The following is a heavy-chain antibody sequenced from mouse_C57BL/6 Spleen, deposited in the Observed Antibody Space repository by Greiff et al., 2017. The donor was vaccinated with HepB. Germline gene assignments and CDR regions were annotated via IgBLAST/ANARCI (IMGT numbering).Heavy chain of an antibody. Sequence: EVMLVESGGDLVKPGGSLKLSCAASGFTFSSYGMSWVRQTPDKRLEWVATISSGGSYTYYPDSVKGRFTISRDNAKNTLYLQMSSLKSEDTAMYYCASLPYYYGSSFDWDFDVWGTGTTVTVSS. CDR2: ISSGGSYT. J-gene: IGHJ1*03. CDR3: ASLPYYYGSSFDWDFDV. CDR1: GFTFSSYG. D-gene: IGHD1-1*01. V-gene: IGHV5-6*02.